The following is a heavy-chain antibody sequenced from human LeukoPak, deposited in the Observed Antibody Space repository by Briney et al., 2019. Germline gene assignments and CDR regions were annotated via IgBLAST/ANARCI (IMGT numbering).Heavy chain of an antibody. D-gene: IGHD3-10*01. CDR1: GGSISSYD. V-gene: IGHV4-59*08. J-gene: IGHJ4*02. CDR3: ARLVGGRLRFGFDY. CDR2: IYYSGST. Sequence: SETLSLTCTVSGGSISSYDWSWIRQPPGKGLKWSGYIYYSGSTNYNPSLKSRVTISGDTSKNQFSLKLSSVTAADTAVYYCARLVGGRLRFGFDYWGQGTLVTVSS.